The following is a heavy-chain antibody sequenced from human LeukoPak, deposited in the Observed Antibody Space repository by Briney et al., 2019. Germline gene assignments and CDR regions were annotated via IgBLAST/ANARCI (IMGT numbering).Heavy chain of an antibody. D-gene: IGHD4-17*01. CDR2: IIPIFGTA. CDR3: ARASPHDYGDYAFDY. CDR1: GGTFSSYA. Sequence: SVKVSCKASGGTFSSYAISWVRQAPGQGLEWMGGIIPIFGTANYAQKFQGRVTITADESTSTAYMELSSLRSEDTAVYYCARASPHDYGDYAFDYWGQGTLVTVSS. J-gene: IGHJ4*02. V-gene: IGHV1-69*01.